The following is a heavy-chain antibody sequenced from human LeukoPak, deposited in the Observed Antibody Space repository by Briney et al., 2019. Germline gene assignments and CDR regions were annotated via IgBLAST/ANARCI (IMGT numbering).Heavy chain of an antibody. CDR3: AKVKPRGYSYGYASGGGYYFDY. V-gene: IGHV3-53*05. CDR2: IYSGGST. D-gene: IGHD5-18*01. CDR1: GFTVSSNY. J-gene: IGHJ4*02. Sequence: GGSLRLSCAASGFTVSSNYMSWVRQAPGKGLEWVSIIYSGGSTFYADSVKGRFTISRDNSKNTLYLQMNSLRAEDTAVYYCAKVKPRGYSYGYASGGGYYFDYWGQGTLVTVSS.